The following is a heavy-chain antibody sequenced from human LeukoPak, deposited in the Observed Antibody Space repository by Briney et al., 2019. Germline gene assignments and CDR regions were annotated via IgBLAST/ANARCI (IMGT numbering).Heavy chain of an antibody. CDR1: LDSTTSNF. Sequence: PSETLSLTCTVSLDSTTSNFWSWVRQPPGKGLEWIGYIYYSGSTYYNPSLKSRVTISLDTSKNQFSLKLSSVTAADTAVYYCARDQEDSGTDYWGQGTLVTVSS. CDR2: IYYSGST. CDR3: ARDQEDSGTDY. J-gene: IGHJ4*02. D-gene: IGHD3-10*01. V-gene: IGHV4-59*06.